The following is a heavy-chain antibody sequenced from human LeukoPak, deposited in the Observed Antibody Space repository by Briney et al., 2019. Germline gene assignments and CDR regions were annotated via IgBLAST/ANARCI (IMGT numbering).Heavy chain of an antibody. D-gene: IGHD6-19*01. CDR2: VRQDGSEK. V-gene: IGHV3-7*01. CDR3: ARVGSGWYTYYFDF. CDR1: GFTFSSYW. J-gene: IGHJ4*02. Sequence: GGSLRLSCAASGFTFSSYWMSWVRQVPQKGLEWVANVRQDGSEKYYVDSVKGRFTISRDNAKSSLYLQMNSLRAEDTAIHYCARVGSGWYTYYFDFWGQGTLVTVSS.